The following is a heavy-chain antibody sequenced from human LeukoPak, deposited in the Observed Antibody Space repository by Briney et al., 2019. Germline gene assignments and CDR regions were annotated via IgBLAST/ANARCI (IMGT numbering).Heavy chain of an antibody. CDR3: AKDLDITMVRGWFDP. CDR1: GFTFSSYG. V-gene: IGHV3-30*18. J-gene: IGHJ5*02. CDR2: ISYDGSNK. Sequence: GGSLRLSCAASGFTFSSYGMHWVRQAPGKGLEWVAVISYDGSNKYYADSVKGRFTISRDNSKNTLYLQMNSLRAEDTAVYYCAKDLDITMVRGWFDPWGQGTLVTVSS. D-gene: IGHD3-10*01.